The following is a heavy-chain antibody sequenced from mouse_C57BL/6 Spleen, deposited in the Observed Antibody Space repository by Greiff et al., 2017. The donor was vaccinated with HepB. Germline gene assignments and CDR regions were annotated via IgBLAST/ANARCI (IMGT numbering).Heavy chain of an antibody. J-gene: IGHJ3*01. CDR2: IDPEDGDT. D-gene: IGHD2-4*01. Sequence: EVQLQQSGAELVRPGASVKLSCTASGFNIKDYYMHWVKQRPEQGLEWIGRIDPEDGDTEYAPKFQGKATMTADTSSNTAYLQLSSLTSEDTAVYYCTKDDYDEAWFAYWGQGTLVTVSA. V-gene: IGHV14-1*01. CDR1: GFNIKDYY. CDR3: TKDDYDEAWFAY.